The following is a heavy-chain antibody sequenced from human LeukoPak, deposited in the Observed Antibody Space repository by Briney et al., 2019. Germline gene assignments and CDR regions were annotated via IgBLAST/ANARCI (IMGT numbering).Heavy chain of an antibody. J-gene: IGHJ6*03. CDR2: IKQDGSEK. D-gene: IGHD2-15*01. CDR3: ARDRRAVVADISDYYSYYYIDV. Sequence: GRSLRLSCALSGVTSSGVVVSTGGQAPGKGLEWVANIKQDGSEKYYVDSVKGRFTISRDNAKNSLYLQMHSLRAEVTAVYYCARDRRAVVADISDYYSYYYIDVWGKGTTVTVSS. V-gene: IGHV3-7*01. CDR1: GVTSSGVV.